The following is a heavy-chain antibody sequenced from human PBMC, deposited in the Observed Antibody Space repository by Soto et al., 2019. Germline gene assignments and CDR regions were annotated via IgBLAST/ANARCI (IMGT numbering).Heavy chain of an antibody. Sequence: GESLKISCKGSGYSFTSYWISWVRQMPGKGLEWMGRIDPTDSYTNYSPSFQGHVTISVDKSISTAYLQWSSLKASDTAMYYCARHIAYSSAWYDYWGQGALVTVSS. D-gene: IGHD6-19*01. CDR2: IDPTDSYT. CDR1: GYSFTSYW. CDR3: ARHIAYSSAWYDY. J-gene: IGHJ4*02. V-gene: IGHV5-10-1*01.